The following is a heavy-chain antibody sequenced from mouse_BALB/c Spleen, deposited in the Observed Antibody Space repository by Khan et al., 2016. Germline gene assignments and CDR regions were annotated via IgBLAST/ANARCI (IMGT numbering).Heavy chain of an antibody. CDR3: TRGEGSWFAY. Sequence: EVQLQESGPSLVKPSQTLSLTCSVTGDSITSGYWNWIRKFPGNKLEYMGYISYSGTTYYNPSLKSRISLTRDTSKNQYYLQLNSVSAEDTATYYCTRGEGSWFAYWGQGTLVTVSA. V-gene: IGHV3-8*02. J-gene: IGHJ3*01. CDR2: ISYSGTT. CDR1: GDSITSGY.